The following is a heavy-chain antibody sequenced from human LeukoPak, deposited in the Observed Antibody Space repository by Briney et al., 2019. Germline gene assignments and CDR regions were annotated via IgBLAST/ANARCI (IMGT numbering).Heavy chain of an antibody. V-gene: IGHV3-23*01. CDR1: GFTFSSYA. Sequence: GXSLRLSCAASGFTFSSYAMSWVRQAPGKGLEWVSAISGSGGSTYYADSVKGRFTISRDNSKNTLYLQMNSLRAEDTAVYYCAKFWTGTTYYYYMDVWGKGTTVTVSS. CDR2: ISGSGGST. CDR3: AKFWTGTTYYYYMDV. D-gene: IGHD1-1*01. J-gene: IGHJ6*03.